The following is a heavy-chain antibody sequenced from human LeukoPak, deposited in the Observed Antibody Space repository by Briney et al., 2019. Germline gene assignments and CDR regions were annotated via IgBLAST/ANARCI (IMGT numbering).Heavy chain of an antibody. V-gene: IGHV3-21*01. CDR3: ARGGRSSSSWYGY. Sequence: PGGSLRLSCAASGFTFSSYSMNWVRQAPGKGLEWVSSISSSSSYIYYADSVKGRFTISRDNAKNSLYLQVNSLRAEDTAVYYCARGGRSSSSWYGYWGQGTLVTVSS. CDR1: GFTFSSYS. D-gene: IGHD6-13*01. CDR2: ISSSSSYI. J-gene: IGHJ4*02.